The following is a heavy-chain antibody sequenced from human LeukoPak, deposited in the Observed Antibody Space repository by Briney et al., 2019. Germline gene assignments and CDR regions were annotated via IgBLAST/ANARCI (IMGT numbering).Heavy chain of an antibody. CDR2: IKSKTDGGTT. CDR3: TTDLPPAALYYFDY. V-gene: IGHV3-15*01. CDR1: GFTFSNAW. Sequence: GGSLRLSXAASGFTFSNAWMSWVRQAPGKGLEWVGRIKSKTDGGTTDYAAPVKGRFTISRDDSKNTLYLQMNSLKTEDTAVYHCTTDLPPAALYYFDYWGQGTLVTVSS. D-gene: IGHD2-2*01. J-gene: IGHJ4*02.